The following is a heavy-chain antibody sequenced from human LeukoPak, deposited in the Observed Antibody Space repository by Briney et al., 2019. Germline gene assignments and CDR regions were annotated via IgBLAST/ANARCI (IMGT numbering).Heavy chain of an antibody. CDR1: GGPISSYY. CDR3: ARVEDAFDI. J-gene: IGHJ3*02. V-gene: IGHV4-59*12. Sequence: SETLSLTCTVSGGPISSYYWSWIRQPPGKGLEWIGYIYYSGSTYYNPSLKSRVTISVDTSKNQFSLKLSSVTAADTAVYYCARVEDAFDIWGQGTMVTVSS. CDR2: IYYSGST.